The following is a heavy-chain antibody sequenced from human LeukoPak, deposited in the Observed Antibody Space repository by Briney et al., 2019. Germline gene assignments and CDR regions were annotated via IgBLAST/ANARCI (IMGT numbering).Heavy chain of an antibody. CDR1: GGSISSSSYH. Sequence: SETLSLTCTVSGGSISSSSYHWGWIRQPPGKGLEWIGSIYCSGSTYYNPSLKSRVAISVDTSKNQFSLKLSSVTAADTAVYYCARYYYDSSGYDYWGQGTLVTVSS. J-gene: IGHJ4*02. V-gene: IGHV4-39*01. D-gene: IGHD3-22*01. CDR3: ARYYYDSSGYDY. CDR2: IYCSGST.